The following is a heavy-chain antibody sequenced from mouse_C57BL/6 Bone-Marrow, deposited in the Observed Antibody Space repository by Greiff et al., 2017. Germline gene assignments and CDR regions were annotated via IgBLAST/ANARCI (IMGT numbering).Heavy chain of an antibody. CDR3: TREGGYFDV. J-gene: IGHJ1*03. Sequence: EVKLVESGAGLVKPGGSLKLSCAASGFTFSSYAMSWVRQTPEKRLEWVAYISSGGDYIYYADTVKGRFTISRDNARNTLYLQMSSLKSEDTAMYYCTREGGYFDVWGTGTTVTVSS. V-gene: IGHV5-9-1*02. CDR1: GFTFSSYA. CDR2: ISSGGDYI.